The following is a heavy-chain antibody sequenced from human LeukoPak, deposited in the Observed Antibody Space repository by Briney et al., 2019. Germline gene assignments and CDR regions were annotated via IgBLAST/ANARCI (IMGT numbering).Heavy chain of an antibody. CDR1: GFTVSSNY. CDR3: ARGAGYNYPYYFDY. V-gene: IGHV3-53*01. D-gene: IGHD5-24*01. J-gene: IGHJ4*02. CDR2: IYGGGNI. Sequence: GGSLRLSCAASGFTVSSNYMNWVRQAPGKGLEWVSVIYGGGNIYYADSVKGRFTISRDNSKNTLYLQMNSLRAEDAAVYYCARGAGYNYPYYFDYWGQGTLVTVSS.